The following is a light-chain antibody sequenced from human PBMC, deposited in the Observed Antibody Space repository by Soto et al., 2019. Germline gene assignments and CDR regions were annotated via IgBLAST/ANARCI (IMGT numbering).Light chain of an antibody. J-gene: IGLJ3*02. V-gene: IGLV1-40*01. CDR3: QSYDSSLSGSM. CDR2: GNS. CDR1: SSNIGAGYD. Sequence: QSVLTQPPSVSGAPGQRVTISCTGSSSNIGAGYDVHWYQQLPGTAPKLLIYGNSNRPSGVPDRFSGSKSVTSASLAITGLQAEDEADYYCQSYDSSLSGSMFGRGTKLTVL.